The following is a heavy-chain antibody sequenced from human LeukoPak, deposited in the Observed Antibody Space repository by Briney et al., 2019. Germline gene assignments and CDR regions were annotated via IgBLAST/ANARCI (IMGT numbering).Heavy chain of an antibody. V-gene: IGHV1-2*02. J-gene: IGHJ1*01. CDR2: INPNSGGT. D-gene: IGHD3-22*01. CDR3: ARGYYDSSDYEYFQH. Sequence: ASVKVSCKASGYTFTGYYLQWVRQAPGQGLEWMGWINPNSGGTNSAQKFQGRVTMTRDRCIITAYMELSRLRSNDTAVYFCARGYYDSSDYEYFQHWGQGTLVTVSS. CDR1: GYTFTGYY.